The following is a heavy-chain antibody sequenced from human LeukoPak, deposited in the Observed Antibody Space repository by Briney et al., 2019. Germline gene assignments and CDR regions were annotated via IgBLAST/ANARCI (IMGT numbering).Heavy chain of an antibody. CDR2: ISYDGSNK. V-gene: IGHV3-30-3*01. J-gene: IGHJ4*02. D-gene: IGHD2-8*01. CDR1: GFTFSSYA. CDR3: ASGGPTANGDY. Sequence: GGSLRLSCAASGFTFSSYAMHWVRQAPGKGLEWVAVISYDGSNKSYADSVKGRFTISRDNSKNTLYLQINSLRAEDTAVYYCASGGPTANGDYWGQGTLVTVSS.